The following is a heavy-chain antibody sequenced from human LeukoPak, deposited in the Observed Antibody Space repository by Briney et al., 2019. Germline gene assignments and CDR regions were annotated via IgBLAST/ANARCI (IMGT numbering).Heavy chain of an antibody. V-gene: IGHV4-59*01. J-gene: IGHJ4*02. CDR3: ARWGHFDTSGYFVVDY. CDR2: IHYSGST. Sequence: SETQSLTCSISDGSISTYYWNWIRQSPGKGLEWIGHIHYSGSTHYNPSLQSRVSISIDTSKNHFSLKLRSVTAVDTAVYYCARWGHFDTSGYFVVDYWGQGTLVTVSS. CDR1: DGSISTYY. D-gene: IGHD3-22*01.